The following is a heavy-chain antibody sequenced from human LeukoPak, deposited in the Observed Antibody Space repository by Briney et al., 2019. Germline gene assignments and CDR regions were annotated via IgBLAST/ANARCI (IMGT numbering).Heavy chain of an antibody. CDR3: AKMMDSSGHRNFDY. D-gene: IGHD3-22*01. Sequence: GGSLRLSCAASGFTFSSYAMSWVRQAPGKGLEWVSAISGSGGSTYYADSVKGRFTISRDNSKNTLYLQMNSLSAEDTAVYYCAKMMDSSGHRNFDYWGQGTLVTVSS. CDR1: GFTFSSYA. CDR2: ISGSGGST. V-gene: IGHV3-23*01. J-gene: IGHJ4*02.